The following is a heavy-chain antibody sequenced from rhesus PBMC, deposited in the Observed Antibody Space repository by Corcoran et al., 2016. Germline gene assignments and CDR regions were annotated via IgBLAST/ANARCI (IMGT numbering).Heavy chain of an antibody. CDR2: ISESGGTT. V-gene: IGHV3-100*02. J-gene: IGHJ4*01. D-gene: IGHD3-28*01. CDR3: TIDTPRLIYYDSGYTHDY. Sequence: DVQLVESGGGLVKPGGSLRLSCVASGFTFSSYEMHWVRQAPGKGLEWVSVISESGGTTYYADSVKGRFTISRDNAKNSLFLQMNSLRAEDTAVYYCTIDTPRLIYYDSGYTHDYWGQGVLVTVSS. CDR1: GFTFSSYE.